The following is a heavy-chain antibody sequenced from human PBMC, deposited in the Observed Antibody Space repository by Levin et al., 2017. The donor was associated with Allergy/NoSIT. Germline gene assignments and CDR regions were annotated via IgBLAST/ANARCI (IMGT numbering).Heavy chain of an antibody. CDR3: ARVRTTSYYYYYYYMDV. CDR1: GGTFSSYA. CDR2: IIPIFGTA. Sequence: KISCKASGGTFSSYAISWVRQAPGQGLEWMGGIIPIFGTANYAQKFQGRVTITADKSTSTAYMELSSLRSEDTAVYYCARVRTTSYYYYYYYMDVWGKGTTVTVSS. D-gene: IGHD1-7*01. J-gene: IGHJ6*03. V-gene: IGHV1-69*06.